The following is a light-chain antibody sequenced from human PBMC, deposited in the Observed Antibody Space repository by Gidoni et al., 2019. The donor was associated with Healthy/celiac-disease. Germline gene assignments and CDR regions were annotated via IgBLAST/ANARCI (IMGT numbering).Light chain of an antibody. Sequence: QSALTQPASVSGSPGQSITISCTGTSSDVGCYNHVSWYQQHPGKAPKLMIYEVSNRPSGVSNRFSGSKSGNTASLTISGLQAEDEADYYCSSYTSSSTLVVFGTGTKVTVL. CDR3: SSYTSSSTLVV. CDR1: SSDVGCYNH. CDR2: EVS. V-gene: IGLV2-14*01. J-gene: IGLJ1*01.